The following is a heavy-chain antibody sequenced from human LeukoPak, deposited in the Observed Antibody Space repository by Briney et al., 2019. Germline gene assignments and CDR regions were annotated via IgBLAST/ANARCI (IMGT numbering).Heavy chain of an antibody. D-gene: IGHD6-13*01. CDR2: ISGSGGST. V-gene: IGHV3-23*01. CDR1: GFTFTNYA. Sequence: GGSLRLSCAASGFTFTNYAMSWVRQAPGKGLEWVSAISGSGGSTYYADSVKGRFTISRDNSKNTLYLQMNSLRAEDTAIYYCAKRPGYSSSWYYFGYWGQGTLVTVSS. CDR3: AKRPGYSSSWYYFGY. J-gene: IGHJ4*02.